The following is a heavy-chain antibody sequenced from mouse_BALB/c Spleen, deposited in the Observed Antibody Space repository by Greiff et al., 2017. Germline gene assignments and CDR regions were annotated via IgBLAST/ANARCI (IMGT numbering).Heavy chain of an antibody. J-gene: IGHJ2*01. D-gene: IGHD1-3*01. CDR2: ISSGSSTI. CDR1: GFTFSSFG. Sequence: EVKLVESGGGLVQPGGSRKLSCAASGFTFSSFGMHWVRQAPEKGLEWVAYISSGSSTIYYADTVKGRFTISRDNPKNTLFLQMTSLRSEDTAMYYCARSSGQDYFDYWGQGTTLTVSS. CDR3: ARSSGQDYFDY. V-gene: IGHV5-17*02.